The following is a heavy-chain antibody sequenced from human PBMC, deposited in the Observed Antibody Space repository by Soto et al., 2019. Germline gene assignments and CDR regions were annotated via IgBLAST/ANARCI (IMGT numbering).Heavy chain of an antibody. CDR1: GGSISSGGYY. J-gene: IGHJ4*02. D-gene: IGHD3-16*02. Sequence: QVQLQESGPGLVKPSQTLSLTCTVSGGSISSGGYYWSWIRQHPGKGLEWIGYIYYSGSTYYNPSLKRRVTISVDTSKTQFSLKLSSVTAADTAVYYCARAGEKITFGGVIVVFDYWGQGTLVTVSS. CDR3: ARAGEKITFGGVIVVFDY. V-gene: IGHV4-31*03. CDR2: IYYSGST.